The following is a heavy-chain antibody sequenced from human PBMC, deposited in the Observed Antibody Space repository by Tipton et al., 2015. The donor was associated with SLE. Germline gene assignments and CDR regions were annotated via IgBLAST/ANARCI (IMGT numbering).Heavy chain of an antibody. Sequence: SLRLSCAASGSSFRSSWMNWVRQAPGKGLEWVANIKGDGSEKNYVDSVKGRFTISRDNAKNSVYLQMNNLRADDTAVYYCAVSFGVGTQWENYLDYWGQGTLVTVSS. D-gene: IGHD3-3*01. J-gene: IGHJ4*02. CDR1: GSSFRSSW. V-gene: IGHV3-7*01. CDR2: IKGDGSEK. CDR3: AVSFGVGTQWENYLDY.